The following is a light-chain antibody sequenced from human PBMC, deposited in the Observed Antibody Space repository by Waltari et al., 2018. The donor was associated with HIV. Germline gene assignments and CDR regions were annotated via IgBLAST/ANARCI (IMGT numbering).Light chain of an antibody. CDR1: QSVSNT. CDR3: QQYNNWPPLT. J-gene: IGKJ4*01. V-gene: IGKV3D-15*01. CDR2: GAS. Sequence: EILMTQSPATLSVSPGERATLSCRTRQSVSNTLAWYQQRPGQAPRILIYGASTRATGIPARFSGSGSVTEFTLTISSLESEDFAVYYCQQYNNWPPLTFGGGTKVEIK.